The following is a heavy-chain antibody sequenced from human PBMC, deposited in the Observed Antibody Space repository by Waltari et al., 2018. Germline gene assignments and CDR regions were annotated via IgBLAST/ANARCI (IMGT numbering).Heavy chain of an antibody. J-gene: IGHJ4*02. CDR1: GFTFSSYW. D-gene: IGHD6-19*01. V-gene: IGHV3-7*01. CDR2: RKQDGREK. CDR3: ARKALAGFFDY. Sequence: EVQLVESGGGLVQPGGSLRLSCSASGFTFSSYWMSWVRQAPGKGLGWVANRKQDGREKYYVDSVKGRFTISRDNAKNSLYLQMNSLRAEDTAVYYCARKALAGFFDYWGQGTLVTVSS.